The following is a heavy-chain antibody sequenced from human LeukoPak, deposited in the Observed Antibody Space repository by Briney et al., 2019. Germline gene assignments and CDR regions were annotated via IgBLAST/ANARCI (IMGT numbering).Heavy chain of an antibody. D-gene: IGHD3-22*01. CDR3: ARGGIYYYDSSGQSGAFDI. Sequence: PSETLSLTCTVSGGSISSSSYYWGWIRQPPGKGLEWIGSIYYSGSTYYNPSLKSRVTISVDTSKNQFSLKLSSVTAADTAVYYCARGGIYYYDSSGQSGAFDIWGQGTMVTVSS. J-gene: IGHJ3*02. V-gene: IGHV4-39*07. CDR2: IYYSGST. CDR1: GGSISSSSYY.